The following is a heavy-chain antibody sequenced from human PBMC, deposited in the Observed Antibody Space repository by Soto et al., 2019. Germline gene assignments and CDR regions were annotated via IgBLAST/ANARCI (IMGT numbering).Heavy chain of an antibody. CDR1: GYTFTSYY. CDR2: INPSGGST. J-gene: IGHJ6*02. V-gene: IGHV1-46*01. D-gene: IGHD2-2*01. CDR3: ARVRYCSSTSCSIAYYGMDV. Sequence: GASVKVSCKASGYTFTSYYMHWVRQAPGQGLEWMGIINPSGGSTSYAQKFQGRVTMTRDTSTSTVYMELSSLRSEDTAVYYCARVRYCSSTSCSIAYYGMDVWGQGTTVTVSS.